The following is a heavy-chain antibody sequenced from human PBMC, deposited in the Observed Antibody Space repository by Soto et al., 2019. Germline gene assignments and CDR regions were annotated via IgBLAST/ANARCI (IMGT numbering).Heavy chain of an antibody. Sequence: EVQVLESGGGLVQRGGSLRLSCAASGFTFTSYAMTWVRQAPGKGLEWVSAISATGNTIYYADAVRGRFTISRDNSKNIVYPQMDSLRAEDTAVYYCAKDVGQQWRPDYWGQGTLVRVSS. CDR3: AKDVGQQWRPDY. CDR2: ISATGNTI. V-gene: IGHV3-23*01. D-gene: IGHD6-19*01. CDR1: GFTFTSYA. J-gene: IGHJ4*02.